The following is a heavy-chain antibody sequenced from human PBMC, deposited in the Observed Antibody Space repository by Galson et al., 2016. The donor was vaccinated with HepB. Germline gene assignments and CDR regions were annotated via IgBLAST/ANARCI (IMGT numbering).Heavy chain of an antibody. CDR3: ARYVKNWTGDQRLFDL. CDR2: ISHSGNTR. Sequence: SLRLSCAASGFSFNDFYMSWIRQPPGKALEWISYISHSGNTREYADSVKGRFTASRDNNKNSVYLQLNSLRAEDTALDYCARYVKNWTGDQRLFDLWGQGTLVAVSS. CDR1: GFSFNDFY. V-gene: IGHV3-11*01. D-gene: IGHD1-1*01. J-gene: IGHJ4*02.